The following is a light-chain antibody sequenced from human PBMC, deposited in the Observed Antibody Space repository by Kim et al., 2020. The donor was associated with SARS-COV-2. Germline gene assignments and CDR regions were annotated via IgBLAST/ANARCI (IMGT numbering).Light chain of an antibody. CDR3: AAWDDSLSVHYV. V-gene: IGLV1-47*01. CDR1: RSNIGSIY. CDR2: ENY. Sequence: RFTISCSGCRSNIGSIYVSWYQQLPGAAPKLLIYENYQRPSGVPDRFSGSKSGTSASLAISGLRSEDEAHYYCAAWDDSLSVHYVFGTGTKVTVL. J-gene: IGLJ1*01.